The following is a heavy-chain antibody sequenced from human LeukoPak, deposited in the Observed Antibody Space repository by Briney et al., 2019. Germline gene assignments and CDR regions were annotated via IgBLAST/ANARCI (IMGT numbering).Heavy chain of an antibody. Sequence: PGRSLRLSCAASGFTFSSYAMSWVRQAPGKGLEWVSAFSGSGGSTYYADSVKGRFTISRDNSKNTLYLQMNSLRAEDTAVYYCAQAVGGYYYDSSGYYPGYWGQGTLVTVSS. V-gene: IGHV3-23*01. CDR2: FSGSGGST. CDR3: AQAVGGYYYDSSGYYPGY. CDR1: GFTFSSYA. J-gene: IGHJ4*02. D-gene: IGHD3-22*01.